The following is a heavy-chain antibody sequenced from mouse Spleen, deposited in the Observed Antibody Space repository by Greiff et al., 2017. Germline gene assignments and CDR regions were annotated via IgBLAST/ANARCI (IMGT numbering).Heavy chain of an antibody. CDR1: GYTFTDYN. CDR2: INPNNGGT. D-gene: IGHD1-1*02. V-gene: IGHV1-18*01. J-gene: IGHJ1*01. CDR3: ARLGGKNWYFDV. Sequence: EVQLVESGPELVKPGASVKIPCKASGYTFTDYNMDWVKQSHGKSLEWIGDINPNNGGTIYNQKFKGKATLTVDKSSSTAYMELRSLTSEDTAVYYCARLGGKNWYFDVWGAGTTVTVSS.